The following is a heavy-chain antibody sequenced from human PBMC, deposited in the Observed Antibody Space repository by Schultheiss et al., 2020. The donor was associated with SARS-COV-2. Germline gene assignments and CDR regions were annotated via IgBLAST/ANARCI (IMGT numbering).Heavy chain of an antibody. CDR2: ISKDGRET. CDR3: AHGWGGAGDH. Sequence: GGSLRLSCAASGFTFNSYPMHWVRQAPGKGLEWVATISKDGRETYFADSVRGRFTISRDNSKNTQHLQMNSLRADDTAVYYCAHGWGGAGDHWGQGVLVTVSS. D-gene: IGHD3-16*01. V-gene: IGHV3-30*04. J-gene: IGHJ4*02. CDR1: GFTFNSYP.